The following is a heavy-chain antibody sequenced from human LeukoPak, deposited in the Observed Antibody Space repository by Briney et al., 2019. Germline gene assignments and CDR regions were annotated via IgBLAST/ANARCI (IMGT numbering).Heavy chain of an antibody. CDR1: GGTFSSYA. Sequence: ASVKVSCKASGGTFSSYAISWVRQAPGQGLEWMGGIIPIFGTANNAQKFQGRVTITADESTSTVYMELSSLRSEDTAVYYCARRVVSEYDFWSGYFDYWGQGTLVTVSS. CDR2: IIPIFGTA. J-gene: IGHJ4*02. CDR3: ARRVVSEYDFWSGYFDY. V-gene: IGHV1-69*13. D-gene: IGHD3-3*01.